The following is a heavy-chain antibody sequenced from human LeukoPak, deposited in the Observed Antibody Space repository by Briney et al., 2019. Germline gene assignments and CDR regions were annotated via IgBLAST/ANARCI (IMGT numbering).Heavy chain of an antibody. D-gene: IGHD3-22*01. CDR1: GYRFSDYW. J-gene: IGHJ4*02. CDR2: IYPGDSDI. Sequence: GESLKISCKGSGYRFSDYWIGWVRQMPGKGLECMGIIYPGDSDIRYSPSFQGQVTFSADKSISTAYLQWSSLKASDTAMYYCAKYYYDRSVGPFDYWGQGTLVTVSS. CDR3: AKYYYDRSVGPFDY. V-gene: IGHV5-51*01.